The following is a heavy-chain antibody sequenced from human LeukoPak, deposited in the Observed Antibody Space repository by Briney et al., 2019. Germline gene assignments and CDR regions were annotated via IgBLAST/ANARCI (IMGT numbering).Heavy chain of an antibody. D-gene: IGHD6-19*01. CDR2: ISGSGGNT. Sequence: GGSLRLSCAASGFTFSSYAMSWVRQAPGKGLEWVSTISGSGGNTYYADSVKGRFTISRDNSKNTLYLQMNSLRAEDTAVYYCARDSSGYPRFDYWGQGTLVTVSS. J-gene: IGHJ4*02. CDR3: ARDSSGYPRFDY. V-gene: IGHV3-23*01. CDR1: GFTFSSYA.